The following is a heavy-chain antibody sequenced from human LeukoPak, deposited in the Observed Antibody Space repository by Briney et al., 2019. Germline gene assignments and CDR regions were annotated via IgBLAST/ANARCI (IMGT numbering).Heavy chain of an antibody. J-gene: IGHJ6*02. Sequence: GGSLRLSCVACGFTFSDYYMNWIRQAPGRGLEWVSYISGSGSDFYYADSVEGRFTISRDNAKNSLYLQMNSLRAEDTAVYYCARSIGSYYTMDVWGQGTTVTVSS. D-gene: IGHD3-22*01. CDR3: ARSIGSYYTMDV. V-gene: IGHV3-11*01. CDR2: ISGSGSDF. CDR1: GFTFSDYY.